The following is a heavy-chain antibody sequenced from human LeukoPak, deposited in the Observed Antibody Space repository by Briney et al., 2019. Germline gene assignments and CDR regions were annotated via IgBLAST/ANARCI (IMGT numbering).Heavy chain of an antibody. CDR3: ARARGVSTGYRPIDY. Sequence: GGSLRLSCAASGFIFSRYGMHWVRQTPGKGLEWVAVIWYDGSNKHYAESVKGRFSISRDNSKSTLYLQMNSLRAEDTAVYYCARARGVSTGYRPIDYWGQGTLVTVSS. V-gene: IGHV3-33*08. CDR1: GFIFSRYG. J-gene: IGHJ4*02. D-gene: IGHD3-22*01. CDR2: IWYDGSNK.